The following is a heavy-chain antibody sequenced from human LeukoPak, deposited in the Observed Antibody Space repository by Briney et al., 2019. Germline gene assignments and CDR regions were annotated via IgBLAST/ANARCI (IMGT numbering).Heavy chain of an antibody. CDR2: IHHSGST. CDR3: ARHRTFYDNSAYPIDY. CDR1: GGSFSDYY. D-gene: IGHD3-22*01. Sequence: SETLSLTCAVYGGSFSDYYWNWIRQSPGKGLEWIGEIHHSGSTNYNPSLKSRVTISVDTSMNQFSLKLSSVTAADTAVYYCARHRTFYDNSAYPIDYWGQGTLVTVSS. J-gene: IGHJ4*02. V-gene: IGHV4-34*01.